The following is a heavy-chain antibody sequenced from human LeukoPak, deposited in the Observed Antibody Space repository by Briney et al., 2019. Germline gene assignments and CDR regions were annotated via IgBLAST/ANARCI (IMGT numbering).Heavy chain of an antibody. Sequence: ASVKVSCTASGGTFSSYAISWVRQAPGQGLEWMGGIIPIFGTANYAQKFQGRVTITADESTSTAYMELSSLRSEDTAVYYCARDSWELLMGETFDYWGQGTLVTVSS. CDR2: IIPIFGTA. V-gene: IGHV1-69*13. D-gene: IGHD1-26*01. CDR3: ARDSWELLMGETFDY. J-gene: IGHJ4*02. CDR1: GGTFSSYA.